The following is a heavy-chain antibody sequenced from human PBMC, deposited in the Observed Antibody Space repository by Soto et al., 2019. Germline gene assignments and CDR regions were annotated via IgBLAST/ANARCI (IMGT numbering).Heavy chain of an antibody. V-gene: IGHV1-69*01. J-gene: IGHJ6*02. CDR3: AGFDNWNDHYYYGMDV. D-gene: IGHD1-20*01. CDR2: IIPIFGTA. CDR1: GGTFSSYA. Sequence: QVQLVQSGAEVKKPGSSVKVSCKASGGTFSSYAISWVRQAPGQGLEWMGGIIPIFGTANYAQKFQGRVTITADESTSTAYMELSSLRSEDTAVYYCAGFDNWNDHYYYGMDVWGQGPTVTVSS.